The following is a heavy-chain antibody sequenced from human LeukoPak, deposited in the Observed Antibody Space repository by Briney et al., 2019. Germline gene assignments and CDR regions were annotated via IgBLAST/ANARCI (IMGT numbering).Heavy chain of an antibody. V-gene: IGHV1-2*02. D-gene: IGHD3-9*01. Sequence: ASVTVSCKASGYTFTGYYMHWVRQAPGQGLEWMGWINPNSGGTNYAQKFQGRVTMTRDTSISTAYMELSRLRSDDTAVYYCARLTYYDILTGYTTDAFDIWGQGTMVTVSS. CDR2: INPNSGGT. J-gene: IGHJ3*02. CDR1: GYTFTGYY. CDR3: ARLTYYDILTGYTTDAFDI.